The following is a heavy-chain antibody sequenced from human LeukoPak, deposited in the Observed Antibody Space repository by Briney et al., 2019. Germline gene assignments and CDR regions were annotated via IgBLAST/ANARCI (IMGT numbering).Heavy chain of an antibody. J-gene: IGHJ4*02. CDR2: IHQDGSER. D-gene: IGHD3-16*02. Sequence: PGGSLRLSCATSGFTFGNYWMSWVRQAPGKGLEWVANIHQDGSERNYVDSVKGRFTIFRDNDRRLLYLQMNSLRVEDTAVYYCAREMGYVWGSYRYFDYWGQGTLVTVSS. CDR3: AREMGYVWGSYRYFDY. V-gene: IGHV3-7*03. CDR1: GFTFGNYW.